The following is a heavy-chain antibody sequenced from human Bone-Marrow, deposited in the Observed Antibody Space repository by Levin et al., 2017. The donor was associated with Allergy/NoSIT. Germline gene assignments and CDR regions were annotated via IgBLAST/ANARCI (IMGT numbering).Heavy chain of an antibody. CDR1: DFTFRAYW. CDR2: INGDGSVK. V-gene: IGHV3-7*01. J-gene: IGHJ3*02. D-gene: IGHD1-14*01. CDR3: ARGNREPGACDI. Sequence: GGSLRLSCAASDFTFRAYWMHWVRQTPGRGLEWVADINGDGSVKTYVDSVKGRFTISRDNSRNSLYLQLDSLRAEDTAVYYCARGNREPGACDIWGQGTLVTVSS.